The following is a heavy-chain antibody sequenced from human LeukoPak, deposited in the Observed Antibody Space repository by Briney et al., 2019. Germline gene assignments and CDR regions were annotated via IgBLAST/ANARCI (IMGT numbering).Heavy chain of an antibody. CDR1: GYSFTSHN. J-gene: IGHJ4*02. CDR2: VSPSSGNT. Sequence: ASVKVSCKTSGYSFTSHNINWVRQATGQGLEWMGWVSPSSGNTAYAQKFQGRVTMTRDTSISTAYMELSSLTSEDTAVYYCARGHPGYASGWPDYWGQGTLVIVSS. V-gene: IGHV1-8*01. D-gene: IGHD6-19*01. CDR3: ARGHPGYASGWPDY.